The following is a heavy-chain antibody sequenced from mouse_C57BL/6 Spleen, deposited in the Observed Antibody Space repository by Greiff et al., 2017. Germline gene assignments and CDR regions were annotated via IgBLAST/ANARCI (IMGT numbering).Heavy chain of an antibody. J-gene: IGHJ3*01. CDR2: INPYNGGT. Sequence: DVQLQESGPVLVKPGASVKMSCKASGYTFTDYYMNWVKQSHGQSLEWIGVINPYNGGTSYNQKFKGKATLTVDQSYSKAYMELTSLTSEDSAVSCCARGIYYDYDGAPWFAYWGQGTLVTVSA. CDR1: GYTFTDYY. V-gene: IGHV1-19*01. CDR3: ARGIYYDYDGAPWFAY. D-gene: IGHD2-4*01.